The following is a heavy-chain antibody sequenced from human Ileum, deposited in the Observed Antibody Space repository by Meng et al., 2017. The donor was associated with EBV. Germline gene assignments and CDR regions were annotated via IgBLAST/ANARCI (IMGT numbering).Heavy chain of an antibody. D-gene: IGHD3-22*01. CDR2: TSHSGST. V-gene: IGHV4-4*02. CDR1: GGSISRSDW. CDR3: ASSDYYRSDY. J-gene: IGHJ4*02. Sequence: QGQRQESGPGLVKPSETLALTCAVFGGSISRSDWWSWVRQPPGKGLEWIGETSHSGSTNYSPSLKSRVTISLDKSKNQLSLKLNSVTAADTAVYYCASSDYYRSDYWGQGTLVTVSS.